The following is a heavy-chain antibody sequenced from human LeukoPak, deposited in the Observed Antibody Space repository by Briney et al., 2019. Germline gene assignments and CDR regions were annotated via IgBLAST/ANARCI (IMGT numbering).Heavy chain of an antibody. CDR2: IYHSGST. CDR3: ARASHDYGDYSHFDY. Sequence: SETLSLTCEIYGGSFNNFFWSWMRQPPGKGLEWIGEIYHSGSTNYNPSLKTRVTISVDKSKNQFSLKLSSVTAADTAVYYCARASHDYGDYSHFDYWGQGTLVTVSS. D-gene: IGHD4-17*01. V-gene: IGHV4-34*01. CDR1: GGSFNNFF. J-gene: IGHJ4*02.